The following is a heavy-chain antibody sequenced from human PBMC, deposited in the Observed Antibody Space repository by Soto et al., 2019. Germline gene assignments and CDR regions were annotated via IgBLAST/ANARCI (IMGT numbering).Heavy chain of an antibody. CDR2: IYPGESDT. Sequence: PGESLKISCKGSGYSFTSYWIGWVRQMPGKGLEWMGIIYPGESDTRYSTYFQGQITISTDKSISTAYLQWSSLKASDTAMYYCARQGGYYMDVWGKGTTVTVSS. CDR1: GYSFTSYW. V-gene: IGHV5-51*01. J-gene: IGHJ6*03. CDR3: ARQGGYYMDV.